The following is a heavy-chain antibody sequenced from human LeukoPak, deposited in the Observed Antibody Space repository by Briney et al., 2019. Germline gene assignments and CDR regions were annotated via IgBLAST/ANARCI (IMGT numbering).Heavy chain of an antibody. J-gene: IGHJ3*01. CDR1: GYSISSGYH. CDR2: IYRSGIT. CDR3: TRDGSKGSRGDAFDL. V-gene: IGHV4-38-2*02. Sequence: SETLSLTCLVSGYSISSGYHWGWIRQPPGKGLEWIGSIYRSGITYYNPSLKSRVTMSVDTSKNQFSLKLTSMTAADTAVYYCTRDGSKGSRGDAFDLWGQGTVVTVSS. D-gene: IGHD3-10*01.